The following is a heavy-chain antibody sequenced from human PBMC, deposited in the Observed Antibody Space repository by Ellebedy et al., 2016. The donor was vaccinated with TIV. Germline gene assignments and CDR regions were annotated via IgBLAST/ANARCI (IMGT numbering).Heavy chain of an antibody. J-gene: IGHJ6*03. Sequence: SETLSLTXAVYGGSFSGYYWSWIRQPPGKGLEWIGEINHSGSTNYNPSLKSRVTISVDTSKNQFSLKLSSVTAADTAVYYCARSESGSYPLGYYYYYMDVWGKGTTVTVSS. CDR3: ARSESGSYPLGYYYYYMDV. CDR2: INHSGST. D-gene: IGHD1-26*01. V-gene: IGHV4-34*01. CDR1: GGSFSGYY.